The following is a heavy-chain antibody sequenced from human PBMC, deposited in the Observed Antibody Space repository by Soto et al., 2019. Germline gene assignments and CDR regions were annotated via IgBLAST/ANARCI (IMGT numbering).Heavy chain of an antibody. D-gene: IGHD3-10*01. CDR1: GFTFSSYW. CDR2: IKQDGSEK. Sequence: EVQLVESGGGLVQPGGSLRLSCAASGFTFSSYWMSWVRQAPGKGLEWVANIKQDGSEKYYVDSVKGRFTISRDNAKNSLYLQMNSLRAEDTAVYYCARELWFGELNSFDPWGQGTLVTVSS. CDR3: ARELWFGELNSFDP. J-gene: IGHJ5*02. V-gene: IGHV3-7*04.